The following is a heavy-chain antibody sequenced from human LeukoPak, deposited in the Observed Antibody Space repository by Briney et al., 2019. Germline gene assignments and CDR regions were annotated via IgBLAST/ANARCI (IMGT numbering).Heavy chain of an antibody. J-gene: IGHJ4*02. CDR1: GGSFSSGSYY. V-gene: IGHV4-61*01. CDR2: IYYSGST. Sequence: SETLSLTCTVSGGSFSSGSYYWSWIRQPPGKGLEWIGYIYYSGSTNYNPSLKSRVTISVDTSKNQFSLKLSSVTAADTAVYYCARGDYGDYLYYRGQGTLVTVSS. D-gene: IGHD4-17*01. CDR3: ARGDYGDYLYY.